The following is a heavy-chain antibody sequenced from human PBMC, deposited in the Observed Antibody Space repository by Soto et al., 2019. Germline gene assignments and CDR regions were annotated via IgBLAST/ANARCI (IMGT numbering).Heavy chain of an antibody. CDR2: ISGSGGST. J-gene: IGHJ3*02. CDR3: AKDHVVVVPAAIRFTNKPLDAFDI. Sequence: VGSLRLSCAASGFTFSSYAMSWVRQAPGKGLEWVSAISGSGGSTYYADSVKGRFTISRDNSKNTLYLQMNSLRAEDTAVYYCAKDHVVVVPAAIRFTNKPLDAFDIWGQGTMVTVSS. CDR1: GFTFSSYA. D-gene: IGHD2-2*02. V-gene: IGHV3-23*01.